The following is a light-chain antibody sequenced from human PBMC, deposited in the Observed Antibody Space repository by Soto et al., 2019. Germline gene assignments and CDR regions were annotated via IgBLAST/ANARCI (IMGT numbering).Light chain of an antibody. CDR1: QSVSSSY. CDR2: GAS. Sequence: EIVLTQSPGTLSLSPGERATLSCRASQSVSSSYLAWYQQKPGQAPRLLIYGASSRATGIPDRFSGCGSGTDFTLTISTLEPEDFAVYYCQQYGSSPFTFGTGTKVDIK. V-gene: IGKV3-20*01. J-gene: IGKJ3*01. CDR3: QQYGSSPFT.